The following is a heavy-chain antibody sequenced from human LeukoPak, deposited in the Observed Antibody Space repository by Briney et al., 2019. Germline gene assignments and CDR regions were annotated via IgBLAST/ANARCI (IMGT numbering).Heavy chain of an antibody. Sequence: SETPSLTCTVSGGSISSYYWSWIRQPAGKGLEWIGRIYTSGSTNYNPSLKSRVTMSVDTSKNQFSLKLSSVTAADTAVYYCAREAIYDSSGYYYVDYWGQGTLVTVSS. J-gene: IGHJ4*02. CDR2: IYTSGST. CDR1: GGSISSYY. D-gene: IGHD3-22*01. V-gene: IGHV4-4*07. CDR3: AREAIYDSSGYYYVDY.